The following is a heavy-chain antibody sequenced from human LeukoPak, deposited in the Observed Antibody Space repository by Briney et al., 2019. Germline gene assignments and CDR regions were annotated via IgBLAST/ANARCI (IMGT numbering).Heavy chain of an antibody. CDR1: GYTFTDYY. Sequence: ASVKVSCKASGYTFTDYYMHWVRQAPGQGLEWMGWINPNSGGTNYAQKFQGRVTMTRDTSISTAYMELSRLRSDDTAVYYCARDRSSGWSPYYYMDVWGKGTTVTISS. J-gene: IGHJ6*03. CDR2: INPNSGGT. CDR3: ARDRSSGWSPYYYMDV. D-gene: IGHD6-19*01. V-gene: IGHV1-2*02.